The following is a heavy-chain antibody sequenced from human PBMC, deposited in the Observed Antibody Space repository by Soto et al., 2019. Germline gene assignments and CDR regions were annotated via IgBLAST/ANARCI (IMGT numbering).Heavy chain of an antibody. V-gene: IGHV4-31*03. CDR2: IYYSGST. CDR3: ARDQGYNYDSSGYYTHAFDI. CDR1: GGSVGSGAYY. Sequence: SETLSLTCIVSGGSVGSGAYYWSWIRQPPGSALEWIGYIYYSGSTYYNPSLKSRVTISVDTSKNQFSLKLSSVTAADTAVYYCARDQGYNYDSSGYYTHAFDIWGQGTMVTVSS. D-gene: IGHD3-22*01. J-gene: IGHJ3*02.